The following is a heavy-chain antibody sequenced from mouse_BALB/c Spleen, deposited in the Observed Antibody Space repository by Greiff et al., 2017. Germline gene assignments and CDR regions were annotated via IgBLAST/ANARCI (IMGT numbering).Heavy chain of an antibody. J-gene: IGHJ2*01. CDR3: ADLTRDY. Sequence: EVHLVESGGGLVQPGGSLKLSCAASGFTFSSYGMSWVRQTPDKRLELVATINSNGGSTYYPDSVKGRVTISRDNAKNTLYLQMSSLKSEDTAMYYCADLTRDYWGQGTTLTVSA. CDR2: INSNGGST. CDR1: GFTFSSYG. V-gene: IGHV5-6-3*01. D-gene: IGHD4-1*01.